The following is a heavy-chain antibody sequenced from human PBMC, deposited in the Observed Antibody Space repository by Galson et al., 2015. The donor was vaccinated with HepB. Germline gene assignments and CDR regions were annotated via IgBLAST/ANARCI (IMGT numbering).Heavy chain of an antibody. D-gene: IGHD6-19*01. V-gene: IGHV1-3*01. CDR3: ARDRGEQWLSWFDP. CDR2: INAGNGNT. Sequence: VRQAPGQRLEWMGWINAGNGNTKYSQKFQGRVTITRDTSASTAYMELSSLRSEDTAVYYCARDRGEQWLSWFDPWGQGTLVTVSS. J-gene: IGHJ5*02.